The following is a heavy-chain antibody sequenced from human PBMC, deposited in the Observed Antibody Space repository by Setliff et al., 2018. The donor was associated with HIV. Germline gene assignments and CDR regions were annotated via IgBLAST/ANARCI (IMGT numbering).Heavy chain of an antibody. CDR3: ARVLLITNAVYGVVSNRFDP. CDR1: GFTFGNFW. D-gene: IGHD3-3*01. J-gene: IGHJ5*02. CDR2: ISPDGTRN. V-gene: IGHV3-7*03. Sequence: GESLKISCAASGFTFGNFWMHWVRQAPGKGLEWVASISPDGTRNHCVGSVKGRFTASRDNAKNSLYLQMNSLRAEDTAVYFCARVLLITNAVYGVVSNRFDPWGRGSQVT.